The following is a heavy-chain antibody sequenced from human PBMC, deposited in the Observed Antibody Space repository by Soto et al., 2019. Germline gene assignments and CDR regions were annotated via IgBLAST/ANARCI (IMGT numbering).Heavy chain of an antibody. CDR2: ISGNVGSTA. CDR3: AKHRGFVAGPFDS. V-gene: IGHV3-23*01. D-gene: IGHD6-19*01. Sequence: EVQLLESGGGLAQPGGSLRLSCAVFGITFTNYAMGWVRQAPGKGLEWVSGISGNVGSTAHYADSLKGRFTISRDNSKNILFLQMNSLRAEDTAVYYCAKHRGFVAGPFDSWGQGNLVIVSS. J-gene: IGHJ4*02. CDR1: GITFTNYA.